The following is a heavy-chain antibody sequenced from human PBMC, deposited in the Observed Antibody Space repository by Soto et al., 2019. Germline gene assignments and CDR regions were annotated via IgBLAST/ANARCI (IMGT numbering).Heavy chain of an antibody. D-gene: IGHD6-6*01. Sequence: QITLKESGPTLVKPTQTLTLTCTFSGFSFSTGGVGVGWARQPPGKTLEWLALIYWDDDKRYSPYLKSRLTIIKDTSKNQVDLTMTNVDPVDAATYYCAHRLVDLGAFDMWGQGTVLTVSS. V-gene: IGHV2-5*02. CDR1: GFSFSTGGVG. J-gene: IGHJ3*02. CDR3: AHRLVDLGAFDM. CDR2: IYWDDDK.